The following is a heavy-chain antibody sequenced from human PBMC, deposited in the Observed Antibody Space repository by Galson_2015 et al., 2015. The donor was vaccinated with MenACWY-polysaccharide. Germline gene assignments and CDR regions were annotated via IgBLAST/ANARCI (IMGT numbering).Heavy chain of an antibody. CDR2: IYTSGST. CDR3: AREDGSGSYYNRVDY. D-gene: IGHD3-10*01. Sequence: SETLSLTCTVSGGSISSYYWSWIRQPAGKGLEWIGRIYTSGSTNYNPSLKSRVTMSVDTSKNQFSLKLSSVTAADTAVYYCAREDGSGSYYNRVDYWGQGTLVTVSS. J-gene: IGHJ4*02. V-gene: IGHV4-4*07. CDR1: GGSISSYY.